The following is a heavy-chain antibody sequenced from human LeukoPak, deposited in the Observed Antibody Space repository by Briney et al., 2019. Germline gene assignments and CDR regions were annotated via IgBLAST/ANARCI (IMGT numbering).Heavy chain of an antibody. CDR1: GYTFTAYY. CDR2: INPNSGDT. D-gene: IGHD3-10*01. V-gene: IGHV1-2*02. Sequence: ASVKVSCKASGYTFTAYYMHWVRQAPGQGLEWMGCINPNSGDTDYAQKFQGRVTMTRDTSISTAYMELTRLRSDDTAVYYCARGLLSTFYYVSGTYYNLPDFDYWSQGTLITVSS. CDR3: ARGLLSTFYYVSGTYYNLPDFDY. J-gene: IGHJ4*02.